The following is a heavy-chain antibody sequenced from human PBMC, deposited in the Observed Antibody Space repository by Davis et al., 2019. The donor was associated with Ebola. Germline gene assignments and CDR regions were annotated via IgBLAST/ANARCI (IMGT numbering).Heavy chain of an antibody. CDR3: AREAVTIFGVVTMSYYYYGMDV. V-gene: IGHV1-2*02. CDR1: GYTFAGYY. D-gene: IGHD3-3*01. CDR2: INPNSGGT. J-gene: IGHJ6*02. Sequence: ASVKVSCKASGYTFAGYYMHWVRQAPGQGLEWMGWINPNSGGTNYAQKFQGRVTMTRDTSISTAYMELSRLRSDDTAVYYCAREAVTIFGVVTMSYYYYGMDVWGQGTTVTVSS.